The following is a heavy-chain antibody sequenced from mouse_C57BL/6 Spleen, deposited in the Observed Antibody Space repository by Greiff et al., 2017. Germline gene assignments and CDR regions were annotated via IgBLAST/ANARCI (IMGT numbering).Heavy chain of an antibody. J-gene: IGHJ2*01. D-gene: IGHD1-1*01. CDR1: GYAFSSSW. Sequence: QVQLEESGPALVKPGASVKISCKASGYAFSSSWMNWVKQRPGKGLEWIGRMYPGDGDTNYNGNFKGKATLTADKSSSTAYMQLRSLTSEDSAVYFCARWVYYGSSYFAYWGQGTMLTVSA. V-gene: IGHV1-82*01. CDR3: ARWVYYGSSYFAY. CDR2: MYPGDGDT.